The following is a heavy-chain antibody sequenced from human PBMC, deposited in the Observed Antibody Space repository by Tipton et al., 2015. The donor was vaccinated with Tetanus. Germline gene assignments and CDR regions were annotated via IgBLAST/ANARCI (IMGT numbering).Heavy chain of an antibody. CDR2: VSYSGRT. CDR1: GGSVRSGDYS. V-gene: IGHV4-61*08. D-gene: IGHD4-11*01. CDR3: ARLASYSNHLDA. Sequence: GLVKPSETLSLTCTVSGGSVRSGDYSWNWIRQPPGKGLEWLAYVSYSGRTNSNYSLKSRITISQDTSKNQFSLRLTSVTAADTAVYYCARLASYSNHLDAWGQGALVTVSS. J-gene: IGHJ4*02.